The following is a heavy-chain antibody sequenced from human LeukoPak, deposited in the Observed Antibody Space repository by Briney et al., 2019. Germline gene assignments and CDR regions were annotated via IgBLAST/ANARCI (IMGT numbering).Heavy chain of an antibody. D-gene: IGHD5-12*01. CDR2: ISYDGSNK. CDR3: ARGGRGS. CDR1: GFTLSSYA. Sequence: PGGSLRLSCAASGFTLSSYAMHWVRQAPGKGLEWVAVISYDGSNKYYADSVKGRFTISRDNAKNSLYLQMNSLRAEDTALYYCARGGRGSWGQGTPVTVSS. J-gene: IGHJ4*02. V-gene: IGHV3-30*04.